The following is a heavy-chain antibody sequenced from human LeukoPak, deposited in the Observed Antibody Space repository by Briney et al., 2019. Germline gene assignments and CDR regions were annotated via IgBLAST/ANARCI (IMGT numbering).Heavy chain of an antibody. CDR1: GGTFSSYG. CDR2: IIPIFGTA. Sequence: AASVKVSCKASGGTFSSYGINWVRLAPGQGLEWMGGIIPIFGTADYAQKFQGRVTITADESASTAYMELSSLRSEDTAVYYCARSTTLPPDGAFDIWGQGTMVTVSS. D-gene: IGHD1-1*01. V-gene: IGHV1-69*13. CDR3: ARSTTLPPDGAFDI. J-gene: IGHJ3*02.